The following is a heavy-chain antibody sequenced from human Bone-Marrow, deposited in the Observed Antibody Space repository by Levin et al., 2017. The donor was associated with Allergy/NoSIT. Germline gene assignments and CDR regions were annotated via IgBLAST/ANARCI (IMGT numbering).Heavy chain of an antibody. V-gene: IGHV3-23*01. CDR2: ISGSGGST. D-gene: IGHD2-2*01. CDR3: AKASIGSTSRNNY. Sequence: GGSLRLSCAASGFIFSNYAMTWVRQAPGKGLEWVSFISGSGGSTYYAASVKGRFTISRANSNNTLYLQMNNLRAEDTAVYYCAKASIGSTSRNNYWGQGTLVTVSS. CDR1: GFIFSNYA. J-gene: IGHJ4*02.